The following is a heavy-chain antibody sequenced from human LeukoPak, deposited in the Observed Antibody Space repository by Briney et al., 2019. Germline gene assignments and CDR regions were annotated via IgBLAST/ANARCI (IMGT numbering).Heavy chain of an antibody. CDR3: ARASHDYGDYSHFGY. CDR2: IYHSGST. D-gene: IGHD4-17*01. CDR1: GGSISSSNW. V-gene: IGHV4-4*02. J-gene: IGHJ4*02. Sequence: PSGTLSLTCAVSGGSISSSNWWSWVRQPPGKGLEWIGEIYHSGSTNYNPSLKSRVTISLDKSKNQFSLKLYSVTAADTAVYYCARASHDYGDYSHFGYWGQGTLVTVSS.